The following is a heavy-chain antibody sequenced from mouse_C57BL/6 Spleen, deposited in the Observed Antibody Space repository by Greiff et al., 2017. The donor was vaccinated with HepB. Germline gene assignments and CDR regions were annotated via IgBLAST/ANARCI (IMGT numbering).Heavy chain of an antibody. CDR3: ARSYRSIYDFDY. D-gene: IGHD1-1*01. Sequence: VKLQQPGAELVKPGASVKLSCKASGYTFTSYWMHWVKQRPGQGLEWIGMIHPNSGSTNYNEKFKSKATLTVDKSSSTAYMQLSSLTSEDSAVYYCARSYRSIYDFDYWGQGTTLTVSS. V-gene: IGHV1-64*01. J-gene: IGHJ2*01. CDR2: IHPNSGST. CDR1: GYTFTSYW.